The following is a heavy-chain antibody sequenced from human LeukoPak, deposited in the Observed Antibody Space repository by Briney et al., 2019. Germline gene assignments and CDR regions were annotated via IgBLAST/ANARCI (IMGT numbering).Heavy chain of an antibody. J-gene: IGHJ4*02. Sequence: PGGSLRLSCAASGFTFSSYVMSWVRQAPGKGLEWVSAISASGATTYYADSVKGRFTISRDNSKNTLYLHMNSLRAEDTAVYYCAKRVSGTTFYWGQGTLVTVSS. V-gene: IGHV3-23*01. D-gene: IGHD1-1*01. CDR1: GFTFSSYV. CDR2: ISASGATT. CDR3: AKRVSGTTFY.